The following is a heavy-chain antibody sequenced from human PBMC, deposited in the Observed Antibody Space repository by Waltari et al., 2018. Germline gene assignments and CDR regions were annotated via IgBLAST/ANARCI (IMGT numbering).Heavy chain of an antibody. Sequence: QVQLQESGPGLVKPSETLSLTCAVSGYSISSGYYWGWIRQPPGKGLEWIGSIYHSGGTDDNPSLKSRVTISVDTSKSQFSLKLSSVTAADTAVYYCAMRDGAHYFDYWGQGTLVTVSS. J-gene: IGHJ4*02. CDR3: AMRDGAHYFDY. CDR1: GYSISSGYY. V-gene: IGHV4-38-2*01. CDR2: IYHSGGT.